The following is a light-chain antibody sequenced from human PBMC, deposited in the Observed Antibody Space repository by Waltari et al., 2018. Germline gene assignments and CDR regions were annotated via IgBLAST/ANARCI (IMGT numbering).Light chain of an antibody. CDR3: CSYIGSNMLV. CDR1: GTDIWSYNL. J-gene: IGLJ3*02. V-gene: IGLV2-23*02. CDR2: EVT. Sequence: QSALTQPASVSGSPGQSSTIPCTGNGTDIWSYNLLSWYQQPPGQAPRLIISEVTKRPAGVSSRFSGSKSGNTASLTISGLQAEDEAKYFCCSYIGSNMLVFGGGTNLTVL.